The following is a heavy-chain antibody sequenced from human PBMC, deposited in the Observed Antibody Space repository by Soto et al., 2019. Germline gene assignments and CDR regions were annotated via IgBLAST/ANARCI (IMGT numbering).Heavy chain of an antibody. Sequence: GASVKVSCKASGYTFTGYYMHWVRQAPGQGLEWMGWINPNSGGTNYAQKFQGWVTMTRDTSISTAYMELSRLRSDDTAVYYCARDRASLGSSSWYVYYYGMDVWGQGTTVTVSS. V-gene: IGHV1-2*04. CDR3: ARDRASLGSSSWYVYYYGMDV. J-gene: IGHJ6*02. CDR1: GYTFTGYY. D-gene: IGHD6-13*01. CDR2: INPNSGGT.